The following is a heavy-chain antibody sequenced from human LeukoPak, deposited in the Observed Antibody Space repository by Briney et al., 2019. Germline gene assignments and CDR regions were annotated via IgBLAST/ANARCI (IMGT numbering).Heavy chain of an antibody. J-gene: IGHJ4*02. Sequence: GESLKISCEGSGYSFTNYWIGWVRQMPGKGLEWMGIIYPRDSETTYSPSFQGQVSISADKNMNIAYLQWSSLKASDTAMYFCVRQPHCRADSCIDYWGQGTLVTVSS. CDR2: IYPRDSET. D-gene: IGHD2-21*02. CDR1: GYSFTNYW. V-gene: IGHV5-51*01. CDR3: VRQPHCRADSCIDY.